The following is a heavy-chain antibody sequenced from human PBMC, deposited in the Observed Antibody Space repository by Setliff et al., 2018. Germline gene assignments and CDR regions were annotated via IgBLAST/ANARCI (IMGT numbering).Heavy chain of an antibody. J-gene: IGHJ6*02. CDR3: AREKSGYYNFWSGYYTDYYYGMDV. V-gene: IGHV4-59*01. CDR1: GGSISSYY. Sequence: SETLSLTCTVSGGSISSYYWSWIRQPPGKGLEWIGYIYYSGSANYNPSLKSRVTISVDTSKNQFSLKLSSVTAADTAVYYCAREKSGYYNFWSGYYTDYYYGMDVWGQGTTVTVSS. CDR2: IYYSGSA. D-gene: IGHD3-3*01.